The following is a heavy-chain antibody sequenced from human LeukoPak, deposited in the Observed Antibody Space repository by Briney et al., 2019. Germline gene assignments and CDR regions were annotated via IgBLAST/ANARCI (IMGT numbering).Heavy chain of an antibody. CDR2: INQDGSEM. J-gene: IGHJ4*02. V-gene: IGHV3-7*01. Sequence: AGGSLRLSCAASGFTFSSYWMTWVRQAPGKGLEWVANINQDGSEMNYVDSVKGRFTISRDNAKNSLFLQMNSLRVEDTAVYYCAREHVDTATNFDYWGQGTLVTVSS. CDR1: GFTFSSYW. CDR3: AREHVDTATNFDY. D-gene: IGHD5-18*01.